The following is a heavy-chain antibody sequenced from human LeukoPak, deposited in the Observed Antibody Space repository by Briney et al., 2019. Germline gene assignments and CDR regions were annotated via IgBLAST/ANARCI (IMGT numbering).Heavy chain of an antibody. J-gene: IGHJ6*02. CDR1: DFTFSTYA. CDR2: IIGSGGTT. D-gene: IGHD1-26*01. Sequence: PGGSLNPSVQPFDFTFSTYALTGSRRPPGKGLDGSSAIIGSGGTTYYADSVKGRFTISRDNSKNTLYLQMNSLRAEDTAVYYCAKPTRSGGSYYFEYYYYGMDVWGQGTTVTVSS. V-gene: IGHV3-23*01. CDR3: AKPTRSGGSYYFEYYYYGMDV.